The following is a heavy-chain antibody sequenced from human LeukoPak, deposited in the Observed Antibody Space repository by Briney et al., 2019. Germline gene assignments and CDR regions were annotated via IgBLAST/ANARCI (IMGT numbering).Heavy chain of an antibody. D-gene: IGHD2-15*01. CDR3: ARGTYCSGGSCPYRTNYYYYYMDV. J-gene: IGHJ6*03. V-gene: IGHV1-46*03. CDR1: RYTFTSYY. Sequence: ASVKVSCKASRYTFTSYYMHWVRQAPGQGLEWMGIINPSGGSTSYAQKFQGRVTMTRDTSTSTVYMELSSLRSEDTAVYYCARGTYCSGGSCPYRTNYYYYYMDVWGKGTTVTVSS. CDR2: INPSGGST.